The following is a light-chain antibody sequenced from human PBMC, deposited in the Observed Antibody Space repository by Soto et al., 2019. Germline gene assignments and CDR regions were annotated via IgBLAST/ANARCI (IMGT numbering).Light chain of an antibody. CDR1: QTVLHGSNY. Sequence: DIEMTQSPDSLAVSLGERATINCKSSQTVLHGSNYLAWYQQKPGQPPKLLIYWASTRESGVPDRFSGSGSGTDFTLTISSLQAEDVAVYYCQQYYTTPVTFGQGTKVEIK. CDR3: QQYYTTPVT. CDR2: WAS. V-gene: IGKV4-1*01. J-gene: IGKJ1*01.